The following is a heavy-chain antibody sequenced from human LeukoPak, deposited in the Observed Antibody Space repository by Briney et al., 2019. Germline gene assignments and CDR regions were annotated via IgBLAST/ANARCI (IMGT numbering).Heavy chain of an antibody. CDR1: GGTFSSYA. CDR3: ARDYYDFWSGYYTGPLNWFDP. V-gene: IGHV1-69*01. J-gene: IGHJ5*02. Sequence: SVKVSCKASGGTFSSYAISWVRQAPGHGLEWMGGIIPIFGTANYAQKFQGRVTITADESTSTAYMELSSLRSEDTAVYYCARDYYDFWSGYYTGPLNWFDPWGQGTLVTVSS. D-gene: IGHD3-3*01. CDR2: IIPIFGTA.